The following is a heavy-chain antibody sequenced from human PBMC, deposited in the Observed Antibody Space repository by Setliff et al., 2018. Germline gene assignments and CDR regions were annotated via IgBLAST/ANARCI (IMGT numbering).Heavy chain of an antibody. J-gene: IGHJ3*02. CDR3: ARGRMRGSCSGPSCTYDPFDI. D-gene: IGHD2-2*01. V-gene: IGHV4-59*12. CDR1: GGSISPYF. CDR2: IYHSGSS. Sequence: PSETLSLTCTVSGGSISPYFWSWIRQPPGKGLEWIGSIYHSGSSYYNPSLRSRLTISVDTSKNQFSLILRSVTAADTAVYYCARGRMRGSCSGPSCTYDPFDIWGQGTPVTVSS.